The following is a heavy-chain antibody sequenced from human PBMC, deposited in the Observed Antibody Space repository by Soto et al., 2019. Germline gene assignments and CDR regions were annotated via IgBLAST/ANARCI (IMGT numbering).Heavy chain of an antibody. CDR2: IIPIFGTA. Sequence: ASVKVSCKASGGTFSSYAISWVRQAPGQGLEWMGGIIPIFGTANYAQKFQGRVTITADESTSTAYMELSSLRSEDTAVYYCARDSVGLRTYYYGMDVWGQGTTVTVSS. CDR1: GGTFSSYA. J-gene: IGHJ6*02. V-gene: IGHV1-69*13. CDR3: ARDSVGLRTYYYGMDV.